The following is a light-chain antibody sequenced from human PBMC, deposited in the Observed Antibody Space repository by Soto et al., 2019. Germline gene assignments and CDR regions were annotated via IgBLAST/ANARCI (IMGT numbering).Light chain of an antibody. CDR1: QSVSSSY. Sequence: EIVLTQSPGTLSLSPGERATLSCRASQSVSSSYLAWYQQKPGQAPRLLIYGASSRATGIPDRFSGSGSGTDFTLAISRLEPEEFALYYCQQYGSSPYTFGQGPELEIK. J-gene: IGKJ2*01. CDR3: QQYGSSPYT. V-gene: IGKV3-20*01. CDR2: GAS.